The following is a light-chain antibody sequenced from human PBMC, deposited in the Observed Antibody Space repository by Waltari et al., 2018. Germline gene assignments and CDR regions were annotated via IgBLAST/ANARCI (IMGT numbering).Light chain of an antibody. Sequence: QSALAQSASVSGSPGQSITISCTGTGSDIGYYNFVSWYQHHPGKAPKLLIFDVSRWSSGVSHRFSGSKSGNTASLTISGLQADDEADYYCSSYTSTNTIIFGGGTKVTVL. CDR3: SSYTSTNTII. CDR1: GSDIGYYNF. CDR2: DVS. V-gene: IGLV2-14*03. J-gene: IGLJ2*01.